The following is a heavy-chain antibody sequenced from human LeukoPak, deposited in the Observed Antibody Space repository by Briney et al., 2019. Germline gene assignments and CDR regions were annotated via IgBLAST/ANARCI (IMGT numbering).Heavy chain of an antibody. CDR2: ISSSSSYI. CDR3: ARGEDIVVVPAAYYYGMDV. V-gene: IGHV3-21*01. J-gene: IGHJ6*02. D-gene: IGHD2-2*01. Sequence: GGSLRLSCAASGFTFSSYSMNWVRQAPGKGLEWVSSISSSSSYIYYADSVKGRFTISRDNAKNSLYLQMNSLRAEDTAVYYCARGEDIVVVPAAYYYGMDVWGQGTLVTVSS. CDR1: GFTFSSYS.